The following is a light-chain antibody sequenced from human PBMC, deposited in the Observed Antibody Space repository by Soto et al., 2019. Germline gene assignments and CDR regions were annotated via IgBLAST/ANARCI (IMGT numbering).Light chain of an antibody. CDR1: SSDVGGYHY. CDR2: DVS. V-gene: IGLV2-14*01. Sequence: QPASVSGSPGQSITISCTGTSSDVGGYHYVSWYQQHPGKAPKLMIYDVSNRPSGVSNRFSGSKSGNTASLTISGLQAEDEADYYCSSYTSSSTLVVFGGGTKLTVL. J-gene: IGLJ2*01. CDR3: SSYTSSSTLVV.